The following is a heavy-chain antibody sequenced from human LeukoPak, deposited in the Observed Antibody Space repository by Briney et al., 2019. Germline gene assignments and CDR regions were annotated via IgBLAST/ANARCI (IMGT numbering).Heavy chain of an antibody. CDR1: GFTFGTST. Sequence: ASVKVSCKTSGFTFGTSTMQWVRQAPGQGLEWMGWINPNSGGTNYAQKFQGRVTMTRDTSISTAYMELSRLRSDDAAVYYCARELYYDILTGYSNWFDPWGQGTRVTVSS. V-gene: IGHV1-2*02. D-gene: IGHD3-9*01. CDR2: INPNSGGT. J-gene: IGHJ5*02. CDR3: ARELYYDILTGYSNWFDP.